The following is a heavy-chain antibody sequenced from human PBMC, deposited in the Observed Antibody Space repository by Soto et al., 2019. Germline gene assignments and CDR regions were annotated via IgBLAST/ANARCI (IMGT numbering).Heavy chain of an antibody. CDR2: IYHSGST. Sequence: QVQLQESGPGLVKPSGTLSLTCAVSGGSISSSNWWSWVRQPPGKGLEWIGEIYHSGSTNYNPSLKSLATISVDKSKNQFSLKLSSVTAADTAVYYCARSYMVRGVANWFDPWGQGTLVTVSS. D-gene: IGHD3-10*01. CDR3: ARSYMVRGVANWFDP. J-gene: IGHJ5*02. V-gene: IGHV4-4*02. CDR1: GGSISSSNW.